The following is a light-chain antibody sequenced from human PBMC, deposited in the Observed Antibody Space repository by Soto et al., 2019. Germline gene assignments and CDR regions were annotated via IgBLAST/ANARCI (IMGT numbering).Light chain of an antibody. V-gene: IGLV1-36*01. Sequence: QPVLTQPPSVSEAPRQRVTISCSGSSSNIGNNAVNWYQQLPGKAPKLLIYYDDLLPSGVSDRFSCSKSGTSASLAISGLQSEDEADYYCAAWDDSLNGPVFGGGTQLTVL. J-gene: IGLJ2*01. CDR3: AAWDDSLNGPV. CDR2: YDD. CDR1: SSNIGNNA.